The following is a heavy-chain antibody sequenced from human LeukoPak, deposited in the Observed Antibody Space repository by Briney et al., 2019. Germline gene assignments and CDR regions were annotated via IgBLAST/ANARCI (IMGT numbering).Heavy chain of an antibody. J-gene: IGHJ6*03. V-gene: IGHV3-21*01. D-gene: IGHD3-22*01. CDR3: AREEGTSGYYGTPYYMDV. CDR2: ISSSSSNI. Sequence: GGSLRLSCAASGFTFSTYSINWVRQAPGKGLEWVSSISSSSSNIYYADSVKGRFTISRDNAKNSLYLQMNSLRAEDTAVYYCAREEGTSGYYGTPYYMDVWGKGTTVTVSS. CDR1: GFTFSTYS.